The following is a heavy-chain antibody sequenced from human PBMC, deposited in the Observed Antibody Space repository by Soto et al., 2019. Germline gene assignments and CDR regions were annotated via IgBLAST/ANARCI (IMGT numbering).Heavy chain of an antibody. CDR3: ARGVGWEVSPRYYGLDV. V-gene: IGHV3-21*01. CDR2: ISSSRSYI. J-gene: IGHJ6*02. D-gene: IGHD1-26*01. Sequence: LRLSCAASGLTFSSYSMNWVRQAPGKGLEWVSSISSSRSYIYNADSVKGRFTISRDNPKNSLYLQMDSLRADDTAVYYCARGVGWEVSPRYYGLDVWGQGTTVTVSS. CDR1: GLTFSSYS.